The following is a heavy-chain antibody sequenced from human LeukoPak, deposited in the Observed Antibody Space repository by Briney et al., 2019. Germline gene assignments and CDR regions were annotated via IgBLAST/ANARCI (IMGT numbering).Heavy chain of an antibody. J-gene: IGHJ3*02. V-gene: IGHV4-39*01. CDR3: ARRGKVGAALGAFDI. CDR2: IYYSGST. CDR1: GGSISSSSYY. D-gene: IGHD1-26*01. Sequence: PSETLSLTCTVSGGSISSSSYYWGWIRQPPGKGLEWIGSIYYSGSTYYNPSLKSRVTISVDTSKNQFSLKLSSVTAADTAVYYCARRGKVGAALGAFDIWGQGTMVTVSS.